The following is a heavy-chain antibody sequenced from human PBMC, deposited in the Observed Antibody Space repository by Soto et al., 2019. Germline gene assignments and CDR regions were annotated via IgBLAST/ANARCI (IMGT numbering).Heavy chain of an antibody. CDR1: GFTFDDYA. Sequence: PGGSLRLSCAASGFTFDDYAMHWVRQVPGKGLEWVSGINWNSGSIGYLDSVKGRFTISRDNAKNSLYLQMNSLRAEDTAVYYCASDRFRGTYYLRGVTYFFEEWGQGAPVTVSS. CDR3: ASDRFRGTYYLRGVTYFFEE. V-gene: IGHV3-9*01. CDR2: INWNSGSI. J-gene: IGHJ4*02. D-gene: IGHD1-26*01.